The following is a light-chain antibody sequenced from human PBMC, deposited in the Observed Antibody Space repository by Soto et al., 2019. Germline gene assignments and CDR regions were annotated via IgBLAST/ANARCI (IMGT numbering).Light chain of an antibody. CDR3: QQRYNWPTIT. V-gene: IGKV3-11*01. Sequence: EVMLTQSPATLSLSPGERATLSCRASDNIHIYLAWYQQKPGQPPRLLIHDSSNRATGIPARFSGSGSGTDFTLTISSLEPEDFAVYYCQQRYNWPTITFGQGTRLDIK. CDR2: DSS. CDR1: DNIHIY. J-gene: IGKJ5*01.